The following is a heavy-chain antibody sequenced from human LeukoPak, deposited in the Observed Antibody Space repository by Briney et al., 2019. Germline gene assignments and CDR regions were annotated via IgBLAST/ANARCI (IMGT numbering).Heavy chain of an antibody. CDR1: GYTSTSYA. CDR2: INAGNGNT. J-gene: IGHJ4*02. Sequence: ASVKVSCKASGYTSTSYAMHWVRQAPGQRLEWMGWINAGNGNTKYSQKFQGRVTITRDTSASTAYMELSGLRSEDTAVYYCARDKVAGTMDYWGQGTLVTVSS. D-gene: IGHD6-19*01. V-gene: IGHV1-3*01. CDR3: ARDKVAGTMDY.